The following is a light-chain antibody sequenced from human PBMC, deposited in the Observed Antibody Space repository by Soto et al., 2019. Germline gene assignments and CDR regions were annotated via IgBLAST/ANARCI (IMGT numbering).Light chain of an antibody. V-gene: IGLV1-40*01. CDR1: SSNIGAGYD. CDR3: QSYDSSLGGSV. Sequence: QAVVTQPPSVSGAPGQRVTISCTGSSSNIGAGYDVHWYQQLPGTAPKLLIYGNSNRPSGVPDRFSGSKSGTSASLAITGLQAEDEADYYCQSYDSSLGGSVFGGGTKVTVL. CDR2: GNS. J-gene: IGLJ3*02.